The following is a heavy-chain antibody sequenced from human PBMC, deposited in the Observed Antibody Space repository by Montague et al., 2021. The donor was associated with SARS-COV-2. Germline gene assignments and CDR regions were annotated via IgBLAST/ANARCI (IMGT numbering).Heavy chain of an antibody. Sequence: SETLSLTCSVSGDSIGSSHSYWGWIRQPPGKGLEWIGCISYSGSTYYNPSLQRRVTISVDTSKSQFSLKLNSVTAADTAVYYCARSQLYYDLLTGFSESCYFDYWGQGTLVTVSS. CDR2: ISYSGST. V-gene: IGHV4-39*01. CDR1: GDSIGSSHSY. D-gene: IGHD3-9*01. CDR3: ARSQLYYDLLTGFSESCYFDY. J-gene: IGHJ4*02.